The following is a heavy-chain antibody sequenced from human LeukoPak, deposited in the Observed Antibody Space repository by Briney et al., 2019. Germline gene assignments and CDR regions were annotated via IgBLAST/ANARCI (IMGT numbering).Heavy chain of an antibody. CDR3: ARAGRRSGYDFWKTRNWFDP. J-gene: IGHJ5*02. D-gene: IGHD3-3*01. V-gene: IGHV4-61*08. CDR1: GGSISSGDYY. Sequence: PSQTLSLTCTVSGGSISSGDYYWSWIRQPPGKGLEWIGYIYYSGSTNYNPSLKSRVTISVDTSKNQFSLKLSSVTAADTAVYYCARAGRRSGYDFWKTRNWFDPWGQGTLVTVSS. CDR2: IYYSGST.